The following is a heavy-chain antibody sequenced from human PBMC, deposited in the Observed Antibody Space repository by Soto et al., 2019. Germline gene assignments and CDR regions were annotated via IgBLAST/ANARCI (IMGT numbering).Heavy chain of an antibody. CDR2: ISSSGSTI. CDR1: GFSLRIYE. CDR3: ARDMYRMEV. V-gene: IGHV3-48*03. D-gene: IGHD2-8*01. Sequence: CXRLSCAACGFSLRIYEINLFRHAPGKGLEWVSYISSSGSTIYYADSVKGRCTISRDNAKNSLYLQMNSLRAEDTAVYYCARDMYRMEVWGKGTKVNVSP. J-gene: IGHJ6*04.